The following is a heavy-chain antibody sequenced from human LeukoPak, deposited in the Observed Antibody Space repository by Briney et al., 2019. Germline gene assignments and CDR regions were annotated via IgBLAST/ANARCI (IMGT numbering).Heavy chain of an antibody. D-gene: IGHD3-10*01. Sequence: AGGSLRLSCAASGFTFNSYVMSWVRQAPGKGLEWVSAISGSGGSTYYADSVKGRFTISRDNSKNTLYLQMNSLRAEDTAVYYCARSSMVRGAFFDYWGQGTLVTVSS. J-gene: IGHJ4*02. V-gene: IGHV3-23*01. CDR2: ISGSGGST. CDR1: GFTFNSYV. CDR3: ARSSMVRGAFFDY.